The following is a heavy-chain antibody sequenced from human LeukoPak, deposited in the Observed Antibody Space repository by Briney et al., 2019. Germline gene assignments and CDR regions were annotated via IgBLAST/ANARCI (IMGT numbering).Heavy chain of an antibody. V-gene: IGHV1-8*01. D-gene: IGHD4-17*01. Sequence: ASVKVSCKASGYTFTNYDINWVRQATGQGLEWMGWMNPNSGHTGYAQKFQGRVTMTTDTSASTAYMELSSLRSEDTAVYYCARLSSHYGDYKVDPWGQGTLVTVSS. J-gene: IGHJ5*02. CDR2: MNPNSGHT. CDR3: ARLSSHYGDYKVDP. CDR1: GYTFTNYD.